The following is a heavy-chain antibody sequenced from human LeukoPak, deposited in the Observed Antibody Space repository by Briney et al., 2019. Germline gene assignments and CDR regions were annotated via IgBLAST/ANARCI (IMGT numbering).Heavy chain of an antibody. D-gene: IGHD5/OR15-5a*01. CDR2: IYYSGST. CDR3: ARRLSRAYGMDV. CDR1: GGSISSSSYY. V-gene: IGHV4-39*07. J-gene: IGHJ6*02. Sequence: PSETLSLTCTVSGGSISSSSYYWGWLRQPPGKGLEWIGSIYYSGSTYYNPSLKSRVTISVDTSKNQFSLKLSSVTAADTAVYYCARRLSRAYGMDVWGQGTTVTVSS.